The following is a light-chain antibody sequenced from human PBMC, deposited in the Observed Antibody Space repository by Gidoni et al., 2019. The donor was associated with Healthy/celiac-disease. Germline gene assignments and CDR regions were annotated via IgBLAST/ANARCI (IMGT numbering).Light chain of an antibody. CDR3: QQYYRYPCS. CDR1: QGISSY. CDR2: AAS. V-gene: IGKV1-8*01. J-gene: IGKJ2*04. Sequence: AIRMTQSPSSFSASTGDRVTITCRASQGISSYLAWYQQKPGKAPKLLIYAASTLQSGVPSRFSGSGSGTDFTLTISCLQSEDFATYYCQQYYRYPCSFGQGTKLEIK.